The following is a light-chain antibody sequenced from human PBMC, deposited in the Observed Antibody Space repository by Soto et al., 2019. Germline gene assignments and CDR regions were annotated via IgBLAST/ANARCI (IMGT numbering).Light chain of an antibody. Sequence: QSVLTQPPSVSGAPGQRVTISCTGSSFNIGADYNVHWYQQLPGTAPKLLIYGNTNRPSGVPDRFSGSKSGTSASLAITGLQAEDEADYYCQSYDNSLFTSVFGGGTKLTVL. CDR3: QSYDNSLFTSV. V-gene: IGLV1-40*01. J-gene: IGLJ2*01. CDR2: GNT. CDR1: SFNIGADYN.